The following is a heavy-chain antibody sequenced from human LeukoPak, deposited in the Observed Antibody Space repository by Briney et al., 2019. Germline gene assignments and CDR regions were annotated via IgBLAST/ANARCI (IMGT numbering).Heavy chain of an antibody. J-gene: IGHJ4*02. D-gene: IGHD3-10*01. Sequence: GGSLRLSCAASGFIFSDYGMHWVRQAPGKGLEWVTMVRNDGGDKYYADSVGGGFTISRDNSKNTLYLQMNSLGPEDTAVYYCAKHYYGSGSQKYYFDYWGQGTLVTVSS. CDR2: VRNDGGDK. CDR3: AKHYYGSGSQKYYFDY. V-gene: IGHV3-30*02. CDR1: GFIFSDYG.